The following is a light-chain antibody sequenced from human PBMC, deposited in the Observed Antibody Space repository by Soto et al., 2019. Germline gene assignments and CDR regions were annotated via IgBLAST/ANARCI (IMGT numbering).Light chain of an antibody. CDR1: SGHSSYA. J-gene: IGLJ1*01. CDR3: QAWGTDTYNYV. CDR2: LNSDGSH. Sequence: QSVLTQSPSASASLGASVKLTCTLSSGHSSYAIAWHQQQPEKGPRYLMKLNSDGSHSRGDGIPDRFSGSSSGAERYLTISSLQSEDEADYYCQAWGTDTYNYVFGTGTKLTVL. V-gene: IGLV4-69*01.